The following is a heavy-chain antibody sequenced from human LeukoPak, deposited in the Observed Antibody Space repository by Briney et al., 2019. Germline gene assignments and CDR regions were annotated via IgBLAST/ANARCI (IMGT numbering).Heavy chain of an antibody. CDR3: ARDRRLRSEIDY. J-gene: IGHJ4*02. V-gene: IGHV3-48*01. CDR1: GFTFSSYS. D-gene: IGHD4-17*01. Sequence: PGGSPRLSCAASGFTFSSYSMNWVRQAPGKGLEWVSYISSSSTIYYADSVKGRFTISRDNAKNSLYLQMNSLRAEDTAVYYCARDRRLRSEIDYWGQGTLVTVSS. CDR2: ISSSSTI.